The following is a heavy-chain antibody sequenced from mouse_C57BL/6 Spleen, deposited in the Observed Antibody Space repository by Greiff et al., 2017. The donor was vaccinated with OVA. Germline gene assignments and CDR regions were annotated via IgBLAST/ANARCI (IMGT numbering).Heavy chain of an antibody. D-gene: IGHD4-1*02. J-gene: IGHJ3*01. CDR1: GFSLTSYG. V-gene: IGHV2-2*01. CDR3: ARNLNCAFAY. CDR2: IWSGGST. Sequence: VQGVESGPGLVQPSQSLSITCTASGFSLTSYGVNWVRQSPGKGLEWLGVIWSGGSTDYNAAFITRTSISKDKTKSQAFFKMISLHADDTAIYYCARNLNCAFAYWGQGTLVTVSA.